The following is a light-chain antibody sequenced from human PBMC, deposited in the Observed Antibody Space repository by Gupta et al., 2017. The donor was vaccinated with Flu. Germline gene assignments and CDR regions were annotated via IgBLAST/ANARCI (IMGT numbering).Light chain of an antibody. CDR3: AAWDNSLGGHYV. CDR1: SSNIGGHT. V-gene: IGLV1-44*01. J-gene: IGLJ1*01. CDR2: DDA. Sequence: QSVVTQPPSASGTPGQRVTISCSGSSSNIGGHTVDWYQHFPGAAPRLLIYDDAQRPAGVPARFSASKSGTSASLAISGLQSGDEADYYCAAWDNSLGGHYVFGTGTRVTVL.